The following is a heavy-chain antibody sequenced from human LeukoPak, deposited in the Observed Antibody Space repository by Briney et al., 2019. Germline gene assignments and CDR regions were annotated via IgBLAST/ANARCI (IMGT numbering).Heavy chain of an antibody. V-gene: IGHV1-18*01. CDR2: IDPTNGNT. D-gene: IGHD3-22*01. CDR1: GYTLTNYG. J-gene: IGHJ4*02. CDR3: YYYDSSGSFDS. Sequence: GASVNVSCTASGYTLTNYGISWVRQAPGQGLEWMAWIDPTNGNTNYAQDFRGRVTLTTDTSTRTAFMDLRSLRSDDTAVYYCYYYDSSGSFDSWGQGTLVTVSS.